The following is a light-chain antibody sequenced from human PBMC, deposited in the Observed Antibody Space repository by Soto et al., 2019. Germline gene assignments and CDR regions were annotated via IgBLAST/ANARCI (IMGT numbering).Light chain of an antibody. CDR2: VNSDGSH. V-gene: IGLV4-69*01. CDR1: SGHSSYA. J-gene: IGLJ3*02. CDR3: QTWGTGPWV. Sequence: QPVLTQSPSASASLGASVKLTCTLSSGHSSYAIAWHQQQPEKGPRYLMKVNSDGSHSKGDGIPDRFSGSSSGAERYLTISRLQSEDEADYYCQTWGTGPWVFGGGTKVTVL.